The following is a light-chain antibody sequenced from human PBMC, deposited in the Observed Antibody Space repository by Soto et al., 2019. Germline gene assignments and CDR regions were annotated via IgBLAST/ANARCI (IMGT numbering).Light chain of an antibody. CDR3: SSYTTSGTLV. V-gene: IGLV2-14*03. CDR1: SSDVGSY. J-gene: IGLJ1*01. CDR2: DVS. Sequence: QSALTQPASVSGSPGQSIIISCTGTSSDVGSYVSWYQHHPGKAPKFMIYDVSNRPSGVSNRFSGSKSGNTASLTISGLQAEDEADYYCSSYTTSGTLVFGSGTKVTVL.